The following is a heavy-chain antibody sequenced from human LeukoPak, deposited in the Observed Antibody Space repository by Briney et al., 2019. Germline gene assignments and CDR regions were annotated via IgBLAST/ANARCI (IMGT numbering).Heavy chain of an antibody. V-gene: IGHV1-24*01. D-gene: IGHD4-17*01. Sequence: GASVKVSCKVSGYTLTELSMHWVRQAPGKGLEWMGGFDPEDGETIYAQKFQGRVTMTTDTSANTAYMDLSSLRSEDTAVYYCARLSSHYGDYKVDPWGQGTLVTVSS. CDR1: GYTLTELS. J-gene: IGHJ5*02. CDR3: ARLSSHYGDYKVDP. CDR2: FDPEDGET.